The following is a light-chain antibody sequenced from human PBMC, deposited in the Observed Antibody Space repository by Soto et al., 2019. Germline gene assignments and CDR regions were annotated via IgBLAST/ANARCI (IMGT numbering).Light chain of an antibody. V-gene: IGLV2-14*02. J-gene: IGLJ3*02. CDR3: SSHAGIINVV. CDR1: SSDVGSYNL. CDR2: EVT. Sequence: QSALTQPASGSGSPGQSITISCTGTSSDVGSYNLVSWYQQHPGKAPKLMIYEVTKRPSGVPDRFSGSKSGNTASLTVSGLLAEDEADYYCSSHAGIINVVFGGGTKLTVL.